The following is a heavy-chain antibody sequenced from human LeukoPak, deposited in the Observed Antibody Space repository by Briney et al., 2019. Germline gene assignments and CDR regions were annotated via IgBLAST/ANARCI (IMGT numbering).Heavy chain of an antibody. CDR2: IYYSGST. J-gene: IGHJ5*02. Sequence: SETLSLTCTVSGGSLSNYYWSWIRQYPGQGLEWIGYIYYSGSTTHNPSLKSRVTISVDTSKNQFSLKLTSVTAADTAVYYCARAGGNRFDPWGQGILVTVSS. CDR3: ARAGGNRFDP. CDR1: GGSLSNYY. D-gene: IGHD3-10*01. V-gene: IGHV4-59*01.